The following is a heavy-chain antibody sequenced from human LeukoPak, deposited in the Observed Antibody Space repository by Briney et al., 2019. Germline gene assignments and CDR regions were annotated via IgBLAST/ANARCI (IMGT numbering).Heavy chain of an antibody. CDR2: INHSGST. V-gene: IGHV4-34*01. CDR1: GESFSGDY. Sequence: SETLSLTCAVYGESFSGDYGSWLRQPPGKGLEWFGEINHSGSTNDNPSLKSRVTISVDTSKNQFSLKLSSVTAADTAVYYCARKPRGWFDPWGQGTLVTVSS. J-gene: IGHJ5*02. CDR3: ARKPRGWFDP.